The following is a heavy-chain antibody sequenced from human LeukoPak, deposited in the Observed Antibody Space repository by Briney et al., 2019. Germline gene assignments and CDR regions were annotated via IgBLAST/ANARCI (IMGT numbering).Heavy chain of an antibody. V-gene: IGHV3-74*01. D-gene: IGHD6-19*01. CDR2: INSDGRTT. CDR3: ARGGPGYSSGWLWFDP. Sequence: GGSLRLSCAASGFTFGAHWMHWVRQTPGKGLVWVSRINSDGRTTAYADSVKGRFTISRDNAKNSLYLQMNSLRAEDTAVYDCARGGPGYSSGWLWFDPWGQGTLVTVSS. CDR1: GFTFGAHW. J-gene: IGHJ5*02.